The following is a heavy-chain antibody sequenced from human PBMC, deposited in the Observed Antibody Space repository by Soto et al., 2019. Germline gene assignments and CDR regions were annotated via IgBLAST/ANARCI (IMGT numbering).Heavy chain of an antibody. J-gene: IGHJ6*03. D-gene: IGHD4-17*01. CDR3: TRDTPDYGDYADEYYYYYYMDV. CDR2: IRSKAYGGTT. Sequence: PGGPLRLSCTASGFTFGDYAMSWFRQAPEKGLEWVGFIRSKAYGGTTEYAASVKGRFTISRDDSKSIAYLQMNSLKTEDTAVYYCTRDTPDYGDYADEYYYYYYMDVWGKGTTVTVSS. V-gene: IGHV3-49*03. CDR1: GFTFGDYA.